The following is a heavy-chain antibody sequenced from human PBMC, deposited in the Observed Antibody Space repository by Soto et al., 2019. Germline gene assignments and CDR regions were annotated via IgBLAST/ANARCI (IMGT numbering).Heavy chain of an antibody. CDR3: AREADFASSGYVLDY. V-gene: IGHV3-21*01. Sequence: PGGSLRLSCAASGSTFSGFSMNWVRQAPGKGLEWVSSVTSSPSSMFYADSVKGRFTISRDDAKDPLFLQMNSLRADDTAVYYCAREADFASSGYVLDYWGLGTLVTVSS. CDR1: GSTFSGFS. D-gene: IGHD3-22*01. J-gene: IGHJ4*02. CDR2: VTSSPSSM.